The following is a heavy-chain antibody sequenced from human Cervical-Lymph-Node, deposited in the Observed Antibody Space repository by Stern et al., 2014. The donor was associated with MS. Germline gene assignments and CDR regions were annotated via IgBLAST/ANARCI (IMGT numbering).Heavy chain of an antibody. CDR3: ARDRVVVPAADYHDYGMDV. V-gene: IGHV1-69*17. CDR1: GGTFSSNA. D-gene: IGHD2-2*01. J-gene: IGHJ6*02. CDR2: IIPIFDIA. Sequence: MQLVESGAEVKKPGSSVKVSCKASGGTFSSNAISWVRQAPGQGLEWMGGIIPIFDIANYAQKFQGRVTITADKSTSTAYMELSSLRSEDTAVYYCARDRVVVPAADYHDYGMDVWGQGTTVTVSS.